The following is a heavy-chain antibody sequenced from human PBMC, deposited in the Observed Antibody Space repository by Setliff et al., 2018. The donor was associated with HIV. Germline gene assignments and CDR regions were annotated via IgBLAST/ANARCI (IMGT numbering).Heavy chain of an antibody. CDR3: ARDIPFGDLLMLQAYMDV. CDR2: INWNGGST. D-gene: IGHD3-10*01. V-gene: IGHV3-20*04. CDR1: GFTFSTYA. Sequence: PGGSLRLSCAASGFTFSTYAMSWVRQGPGKGLEWVSSINWNGGSTGYADSVKGRFTISRDNAKNSLYLQMNSLRAEDTALYYCARDIPFGDLLMLQAYMDVWGKGTTVTVSS. J-gene: IGHJ6*04.